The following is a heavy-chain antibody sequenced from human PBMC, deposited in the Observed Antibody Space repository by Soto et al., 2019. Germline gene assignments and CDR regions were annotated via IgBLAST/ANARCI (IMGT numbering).Heavy chain of an antibody. CDR2: IKEDGSER. Sequence: PGWSLRLSCALSVFSFGTYWMSWVRQAPGKGLEWLASIKEDGSERYYLDSVKGRFTISRDNAKDSLSLQMNSLRGEDTAFYYCARDVGPVTIFGEALSGYFDFWGQGTLVTVSS. V-gene: IGHV3-7*03. CDR1: VFSFGTYW. D-gene: IGHD3-3*01. J-gene: IGHJ4*02. CDR3: ARDVGPVTIFGEALSGYFDF.